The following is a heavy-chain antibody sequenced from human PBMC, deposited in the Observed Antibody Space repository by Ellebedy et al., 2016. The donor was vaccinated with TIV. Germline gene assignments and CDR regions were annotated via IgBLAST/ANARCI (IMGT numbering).Heavy chain of an antibody. CDR3: ARAPDGSGSFYYFDY. CDR2: INQEGSEK. V-gene: IGHV3-7*01. Sequence: GESLKISCAASGFTFSRYWMSWVRQAPGKGLEWVANINQEGSEKYYVDSVKGRFTISRDNAKNSLYLQMNSLGAEDTAVYYCARAPDGSGSFYYFDYWGQGTLVTVSS. CDR1: GFTFSRYW. J-gene: IGHJ4*02. D-gene: IGHD3-10*01.